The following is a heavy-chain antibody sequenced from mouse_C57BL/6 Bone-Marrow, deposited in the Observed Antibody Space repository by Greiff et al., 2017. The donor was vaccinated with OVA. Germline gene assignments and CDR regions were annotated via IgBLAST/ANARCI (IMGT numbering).Heavy chain of an antibody. V-gene: IGHV5-6*02. J-gene: IGHJ3*01. CDR1: GFTFSSYG. CDR3: ASPYYGSSSAWFAY. Sequence: DVKLVESGGDLVKPGGSLKLSCAASGFTFSSYGMSWVRQTPDKRLEWVATISSGGSYTYYPDSVKGRFTISRDNAKNTLYLQMSSLKSEDTAMYYCASPYYGSSSAWFAYWGQGTLVTVSA. D-gene: IGHD1-1*01. CDR2: ISSGGSYT.